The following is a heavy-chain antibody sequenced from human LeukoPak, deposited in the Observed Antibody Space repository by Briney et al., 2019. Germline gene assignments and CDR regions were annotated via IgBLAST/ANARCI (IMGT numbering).Heavy chain of an antibody. CDR2: VRHDGNNK. Sequence: GGSLRLSCAASGFSFNTYAMHWVRQAPGKGLEWLAFVRHDGNNKYEADSVKGRFTISRDNSKNTVYLQMNSLGSEDTAVYYCAKGVRMIVVAPGSWGQGTLVTVSS. D-gene: IGHD3-22*01. CDR1: GFSFNTYA. CDR3: AKGVRMIVVAPGS. J-gene: IGHJ5*02. V-gene: IGHV3-30*02.